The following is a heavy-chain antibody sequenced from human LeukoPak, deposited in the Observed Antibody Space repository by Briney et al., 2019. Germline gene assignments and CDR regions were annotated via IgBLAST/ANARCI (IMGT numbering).Heavy chain of an antibody. CDR3: ASMTTVTLDDAFDI. CDR2: IWYDGSKS. CDR1: GFIFSSYG. J-gene: IGHJ3*02. Sequence: GGSLRLSCAASGFIFSSYGMHWVRQAPGKGLEWVALIWYDGSKSHHADSVKGRFTISRNNSKNTLYLEMNSLRAEDTAVYYCASMTTVTLDDAFDIWGQGAMVTVSS. D-gene: IGHD4-17*01. V-gene: IGHV3-33*03.